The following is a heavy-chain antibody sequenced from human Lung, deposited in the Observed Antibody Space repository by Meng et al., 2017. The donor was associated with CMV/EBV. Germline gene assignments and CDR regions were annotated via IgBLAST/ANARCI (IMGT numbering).Heavy chain of an antibody. J-gene: IGHJ6*02. CDR2: IIPIFGTA. CDR1: GGTFSSYA. CDR3: ARMDCSSTSCLRDYYYYGMDV. D-gene: IGHD2-2*01. V-gene: IGHV1-69*05. Sequence: SVNVSCKASGGTFSSYAISWVRQAPGQGLEWMGGIIPIFGTANYAQKFQGRVTITTDESTSTAYMELSSLRSEDTAVYYCARMDCSSTSCLRDYYYYGMDVWGQETTVTVSS.